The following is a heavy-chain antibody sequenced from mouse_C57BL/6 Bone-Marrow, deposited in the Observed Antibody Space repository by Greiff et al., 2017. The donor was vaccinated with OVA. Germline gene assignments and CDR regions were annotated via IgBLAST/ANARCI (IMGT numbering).Heavy chain of an antibody. CDR1: GYAFTNYL. J-gene: IGHJ2*01. V-gene: IGHV1-54*01. CDR2: INPGSGGT. D-gene: IGHD1-1*01. Sequence: QVQLKESGAELVRPGTSVKVSCKASGYAFTNYLIEWVKQRPGQGLEWIGVINPGSGGTNYNEKFKGKATLTADKSSSTAYMQLSSLTSEDSAVYSCARCPLLRSFDYWGQGTTLTVSS. CDR3: ARCPLLRSFDY.